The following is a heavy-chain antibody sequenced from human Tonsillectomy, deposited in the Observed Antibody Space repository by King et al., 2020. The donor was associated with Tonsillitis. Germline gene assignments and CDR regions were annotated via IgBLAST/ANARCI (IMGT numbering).Heavy chain of an antibody. CDR3: AVTGVPNYYYYYGMDV. CDR2: ISGSGGST. Sequence: VQLVESGGGLVQPGGPLRLSCAASGFSFSSYAMSWVRQAPGKGLEWVSAISGSGGSTFYAESVKGRFTISRDNSKKTLYLQMNSLRVEDTAVYYCAVTGVPNYYYYYGMDVWGQGTTATVSS. V-gene: IGHV3-23*04. J-gene: IGHJ6*02. D-gene: IGHD3-9*01. CDR1: GFSFSSYA.